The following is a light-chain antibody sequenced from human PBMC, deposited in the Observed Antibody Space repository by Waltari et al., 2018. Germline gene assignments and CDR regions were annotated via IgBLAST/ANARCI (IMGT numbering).Light chain of an antibody. CDR2: TTS. CDR1: QSITRY. V-gene: IGKV1-39*01. J-gene: IGKJ2*01. Sequence: DIQMTQSPSSLSASVGDRVTITCRASQSITRYLNWYQQKPGKAPKLLIYTTSTLQSDIPSRFSGSGSGTDFTLTISSLQPEEFATYYCQQSFNTPRTFGQGTKLEIK. CDR3: QQSFNTPRT.